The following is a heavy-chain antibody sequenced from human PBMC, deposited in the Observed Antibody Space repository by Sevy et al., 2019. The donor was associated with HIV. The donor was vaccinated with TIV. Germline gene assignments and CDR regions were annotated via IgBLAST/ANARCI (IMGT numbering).Heavy chain of an antibody. J-gene: IGHJ3*02. CDR1: GFTVSNSY. D-gene: IGHD3-22*01. CDR2: IYSGVTT. Sequence: GGSLRLSCAASGFTVSNSYMSWVRQAPGKGLEWVSIIYSGVTTSYADSVRGRFTISRDKSKNTLSLQMNSLRAEDTAVYYCARLSVYYYDSSGYYTTGNAFDIWGQGTMVTVSS. CDR3: ARLSVYYYDSSGYYTTGNAFDI. V-gene: IGHV3-53*01.